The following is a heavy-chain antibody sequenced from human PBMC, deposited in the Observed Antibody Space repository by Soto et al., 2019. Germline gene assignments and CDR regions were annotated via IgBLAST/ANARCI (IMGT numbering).Heavy chain of an antibody. V-gene: IGHV4-34*01. CDR1: GGSFSGYY. J-gene: IGHJ5*02. CDR2: INHSGST. Sequence: NPSETLSLTCAVYGGSFSGYYWSWIRQPPGKGLEWIGEINHSGSTNYNPSLKSRVTISVDTSKNQFSLKLSSVTAVDTAVYYCARGAWQLDNWFDPWGQGTLVTVSS. D-gene: IGHD6-6*01. CDR3: ARGAWQLDNWFDP.